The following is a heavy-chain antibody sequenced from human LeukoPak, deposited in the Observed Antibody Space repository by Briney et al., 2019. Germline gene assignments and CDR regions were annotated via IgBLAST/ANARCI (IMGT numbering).Heavy chain of an antibody. Sequence: PSETLSLTCAVYGGSFSGYYWSWIRQPPGKGLEWIGEINHSGSTNYNPSLKSRVTISVDTSKNQISLKLSSVTAADTAVYYCARGGGSAWYVDYWGQGTLVTVSS. CDR1: GGSFSGYY. CDR2: INHSGST. J-gene: IGHJ4*02. CDR3: ARGGGSAWYVDY. V-gene: IGHV4-34*01. D-gene: IGHD6-19*01.